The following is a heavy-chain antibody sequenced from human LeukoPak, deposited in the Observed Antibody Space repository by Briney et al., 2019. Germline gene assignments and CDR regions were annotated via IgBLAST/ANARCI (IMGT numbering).Heavy chain of an antibody. CDR2: IYTSGST. CDR3: ARASVGNCSSTSCYGGYYYYMDV. Sequence: SETLSLTCTVSGGSISSYYWSWIRQPAGKGLGWIGRIYTSGSTNSNPSLESRVTMSVDTSKNQCSLKLSSVTAADTAVYYCARASVGNCSSTSCYGGYYYYMDVWGKGTTVTVSS. J-gene: IGHJ6*03. CDR1: GGSISSYY. D-gene: IGHD2-2*01. V-gene: IGHV4-4*07.